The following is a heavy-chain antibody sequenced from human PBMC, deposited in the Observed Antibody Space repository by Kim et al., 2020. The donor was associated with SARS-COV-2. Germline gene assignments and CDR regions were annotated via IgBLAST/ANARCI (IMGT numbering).Heavy chain of an antibody. CDR1: GFTVSSNY. Sequence: GGSLRLSCAASGFTVSSNYMSWVRQAPGKGLEWVSVIYSGGSTYYADSVKGRFTISRDNSKNTLYLQMNSLRAEDTAVYYCARDREAVTTWGYGMDGWGQGTAVTVSS. D-gene: IGHD4-17*01. CDR2: IYSGGST. J-gene: IGHJ6*02. V-gene: IGHV3-66*01. CDR3: ARDREAVTTWGYGMDG.